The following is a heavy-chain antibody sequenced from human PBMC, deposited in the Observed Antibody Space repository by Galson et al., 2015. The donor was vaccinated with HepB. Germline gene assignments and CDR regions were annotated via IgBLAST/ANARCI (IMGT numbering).Heavy chain of an antibody. CDR1: GYSFSTSW. Sequence: QSGAEVKKPGESLKISCKGSGYSFSTSWIGWVRQMPGKGLEWMGIIFPADSDTRYSPSFQGQVTMSADKSISTAYLQWSSLKASDTAMYYCAGVVRYSGSYCPDYWGQGTQVTVSS. D-gene: IGHD1-26*01. J-gene: IGHJ4*02. CDR3: AGVVRYSGSYCPDY. V-gene: IGHV5-51*01. CDR2: IFPADSDT.